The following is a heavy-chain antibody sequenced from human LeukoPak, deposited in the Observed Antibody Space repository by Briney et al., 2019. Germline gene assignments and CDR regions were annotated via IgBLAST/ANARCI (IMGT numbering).Heavy chain of an antibody. V-gene: IGHV3-21*01. CDR2: ISSSSSYI. CDR3: AKRIGSSWTQGF. Sequence: PGGSLRLSCAASGFTFSNYAMTWVRQAPGKGLEWVSSISSSSSYIYYADSVKGRFTISRDNAKNSLYLQMNSLRAEDTAVYYCAKRIGSSWTQGFWGQGTLVTVSS. D-gene: IGHD6-13*01. CDR1: GFTFSNYA. J-gene: IGHJ4*02.